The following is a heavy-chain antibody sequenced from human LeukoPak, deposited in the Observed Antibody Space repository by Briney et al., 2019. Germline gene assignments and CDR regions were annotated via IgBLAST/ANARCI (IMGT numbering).Heavy chain of an antibody. CDR2: ISTYNGDT. D-gene: IGHD3-10*01. CDR1: GYTFTSHG. Sequence: GASVYVSCKTSGYTFTSHGINWVRQAPGQGLEWMGWISTYNGDTKSAQKFQGRVTLTTDKSTRTGYMELRSLRYDDTAVYYCTRRGPPATNWFVPWGQGTLVTVSS. CDR3: TRRGPPATNWFVP. V-gene: IGHV1-18*01. J-gene: IGHJ5*02.